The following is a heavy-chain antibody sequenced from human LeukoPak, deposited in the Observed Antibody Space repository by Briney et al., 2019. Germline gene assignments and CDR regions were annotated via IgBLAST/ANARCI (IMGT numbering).Heavy chain of an antibody. J-gene: IGHJ4*02. Sequence: PGGSLRLSCAASGFTFSNAWMSWVLQAPGKGLEWVGRIKSKTDGGTTDYAAPVKGRFTISRDDSKNTLYLQMNSLKTEDTAVYYCTTYFDDYVWGSYRYNVYWGQGTLVTVSS. CDR1: GFTFSNAW. D-gene: IGHD3-16*02. CDR3: TTYFDDYVWGSYRYNVY. V-gene: IGHV3-15*01. CDR2: IKSKTDGGTT.